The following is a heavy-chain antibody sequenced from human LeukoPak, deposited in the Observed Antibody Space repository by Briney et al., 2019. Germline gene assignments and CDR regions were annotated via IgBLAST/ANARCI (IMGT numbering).Heavy chain of an antibody. J-gene: IGHJ3*02. V-gene: IGHV1-18*01. CDR3: ARFSGIDAFDI. Sequence: GSSVKVSCKASGGTFSSYAISWVRQAPGQGLEWMGWISAYNGNTNYAQKLQGRVTMTTDTSTSTAYMELRSLRSDDTAVYYCARFSGIDAFDIWGQGTMVTVSS. D-gene: IGHD3-10*01. CDR2: ISAYNGNT. CDR1: GGTFSSYA.